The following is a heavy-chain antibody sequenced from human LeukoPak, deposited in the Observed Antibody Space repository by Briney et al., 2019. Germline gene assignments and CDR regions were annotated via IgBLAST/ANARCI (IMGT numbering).Heavy chain of an antibody. CDR1: ESTLDHA. Sequence: QAGESLRLSCTPSESTLDHAMHGVRQTPGKGLEGGSGTGRNSARPGNADSVRGRFTMSRDNAKNSLYLQMTGLRAEDTALYYCGKDISAGGMDVWGQGTTVTVSS. V-gene: IGHV3-9*01. J-gene: IGHJ6*02. CDR3: GKDISAGGMDV. CDR2: TGRNSARP. D-gene: IGHD3-10*01.